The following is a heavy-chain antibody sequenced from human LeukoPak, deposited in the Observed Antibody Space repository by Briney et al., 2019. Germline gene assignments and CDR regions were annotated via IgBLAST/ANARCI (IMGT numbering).Heavy chain of an antibody. Sequence: GGSLRLSCAASGFTFSSYSMNWVRQAPGKGLEWVSSISSSSYIYYADSVKGRSTISRDNAKNSLYLQMNSLRAEDTAVYYCACQPAANPEGWGQGTLVTVSS. V-gene: IGHV3-21*01. CDR2: ISSSSYI. D-gene: IGHD2-2*01. CDR3: ACQPAANPEG. J-gene: IGHJ4*02. CDR1: GFTFSSYS.